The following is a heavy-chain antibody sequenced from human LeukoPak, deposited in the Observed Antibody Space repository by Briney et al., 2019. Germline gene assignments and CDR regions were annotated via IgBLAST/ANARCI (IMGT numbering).Heavy chain of an antibody. Sequence: SETLSLTCTVSGGSISSGGYYWSWIRQHPGKGLEWIGYIYYSGSTYYNPSLKSRVTISVDTSKNQFSLNLTSVTAADTAVYYCARYDLVGNWFDPWGQGTLVTVSS. CDR1: GGSISSGGYY. CDR2: IYYSGST. CDR3: ARYDLVGNWFDP. J-gene: IGHJ5*02. D-gene: IGHD1-26*01. V-gene: IGHV4-31*03.